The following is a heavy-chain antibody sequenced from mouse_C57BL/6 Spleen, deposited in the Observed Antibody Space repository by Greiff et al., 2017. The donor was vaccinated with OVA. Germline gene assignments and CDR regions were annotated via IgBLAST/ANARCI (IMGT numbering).Heavy chain of an antibody. D-gene: IGHD2-10*01. Sequence: EVKLMESGGGLVKPGGSLKLSCAASGFTFSDYGMHWVRQAPEQGLEWVAYISSGSSTIYYADTVKGRFTISRDNAKNTLFLQMTSLRSEDTAMYYCARPTRDWYFDVWGTGTTVTVSS. V-gene: IGHV5-17*01. J-gene: IGHJ1*03. CDR1: GFTFSDYG. CDR2: ISSGSSTI. CDR3: ARPTRDWYFDV.